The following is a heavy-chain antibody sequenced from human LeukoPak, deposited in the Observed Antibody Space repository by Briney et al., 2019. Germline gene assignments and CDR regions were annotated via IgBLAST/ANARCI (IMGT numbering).Heavy chain of an antibody. V-gene: IGHV4-59*01. D-gene: IGHD3-10*01. CDR2: IYFTGTIT. Sequence: AETLSLTCSVSGGSISSDYWNWIRQPPGKGLEWLGYIYFTGTITHYNPSLKCRVTISVDTSKTQFSLRLSSLTAADTSVYYCAKGVPFNIWGLGAMVSVSS. CDR1: GGSISSDY. J-gene: IGHJ3*02. CDR3: AKGVPFNI.